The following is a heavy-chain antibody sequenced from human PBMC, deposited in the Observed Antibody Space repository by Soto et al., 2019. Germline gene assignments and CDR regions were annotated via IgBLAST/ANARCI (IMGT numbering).Heavy chain of an antibody. CDR2: ISYDGSNK. Sequence: QVQLVESGGGVVQPGRSLRLSCAASGFTFRSYGMQRVRQAPDKGLEWVAVISYDGSNKYYADSVKGRFTISRDNSKNTLYLQMNSLRAEDTAVYYCAKVDYSWSYFDYWGQGTLVTVSS. J-gene: IGHJ4*02. CDR1: GFTFRSYG. CDR3: AKVDYSWSYFDY. D-gene: IGHD1-26*01. V-gene: IGHV3-30*18.